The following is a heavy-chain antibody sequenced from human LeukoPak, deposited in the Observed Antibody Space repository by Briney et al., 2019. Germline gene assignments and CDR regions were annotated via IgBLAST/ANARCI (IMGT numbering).Heavy chain of an antibody. CDR3: ARDGVAVAGTGYYYGMDV. Sequence: GGSLRLSCAASGFTFSSYWMSWVRQAPGKGLEWVSVIYSGGSTYYADSVKGRFTISRDNSKNTLYLQMNSLRAEDTAVYYCARDGVAVAGTGYYYGMDVWGQGTTVTVSS. CDR1: GFTFSSYW. V-gene: IGHV3-66*01. CDR2: IYSGGST. J-gene: IGHJ6*02. D-gene: IGHD6-19*01.